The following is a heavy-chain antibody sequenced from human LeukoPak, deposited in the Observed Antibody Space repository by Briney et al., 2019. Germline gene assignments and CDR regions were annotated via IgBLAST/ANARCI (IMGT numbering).Heavy chain of an antibody. CDR1: GFTFSDYY. V-gene: IGHV3-11*01. CDR3: ARSHGSGSYYADY. Sequence: GGSLRLSCAVSGFTFSDYYMSWIRQGPGKGLEWVSYISSSGSTIYYADSVKGRFTISRDNAKNSLYLQMNSLRAEDTAVYYCARSHGSGSYYADYWGQGTLVTVSS. CDR2: ISSSGSTI. D-gene: IGHD3-10*01. J-gene: IGHJ4*02.